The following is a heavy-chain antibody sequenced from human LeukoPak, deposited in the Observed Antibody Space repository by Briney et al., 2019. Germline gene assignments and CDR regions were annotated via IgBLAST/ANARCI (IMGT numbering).Heavy chain of an antibody. Sequence: GGSLRLSCVASGFNFSSYSMQWVRQAPGKGLEYVSVISSNGGSTYYANSVKGRFTISRDNSKNTLYLQMGSLRAEDTAVYYCAKDLDDSSFDAFDIWGQGTMVTVSS. CDR3: AKDLDDSSFDAFDI. CDR2: ISSNGGST. J-gene: IGHJ3*02. V-gene: IGHV3-64*01. CDR1: GFNFSSYS. D-gene: IGHD3-22*01.